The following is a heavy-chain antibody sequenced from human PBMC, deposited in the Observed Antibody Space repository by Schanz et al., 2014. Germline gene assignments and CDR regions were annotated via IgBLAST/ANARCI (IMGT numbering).Heavy chain of an antibody. CDR3: ARDALGGPHNWFDP. CDR1: GGSISSGGYY. J-gene: IGHJ5*02. Sequence: QVPLQESGPGLVKPSQTLSLTCTVSGGSISSGGYYWSWIRQHPGKGLEWIGYISYSGTTYYNPSLKSRVTISVSTSKTQFSLKLSSVTAADTAVYYCARDALGGPHNWFDPWGQGTLVSVSS. V-gene: IGHV4-31*03. CDR2: ISYSGTT. D-gene: IGHD3-16*01.